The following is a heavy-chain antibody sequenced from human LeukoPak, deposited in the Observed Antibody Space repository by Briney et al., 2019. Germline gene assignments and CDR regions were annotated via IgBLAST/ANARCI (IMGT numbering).Heavy chain of an antibody. J-gene: IGHJ4*02. CDR3: ARDPPRATIAVAGSGDY. D-gene: IGHD6-19*01. CDR2: INPSGGST. Sequence: GASVKVSCKASGYTFTSYYMHWVRQAPGQGLEWMGIINPSGGSTSYAQKFQGRVTMTRDMSTSTVYMELSSLRSEDTAVYYCARDPPRATIAVAGSGDYWGQGTLVTVSS. V-gene: IGHV1-46*01. CDR1: GYTFTSYY.